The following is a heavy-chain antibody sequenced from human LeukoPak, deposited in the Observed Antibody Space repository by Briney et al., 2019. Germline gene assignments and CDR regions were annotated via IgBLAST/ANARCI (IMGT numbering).Heavy chain of an antibody. CDR1: GYTFTGHY. Sequence: ASVQVSCKASGYTFTGHYMRWVRQAPGQGLEWMGWINCNTGGTNYAQNFQGWVRMTRDTSIGTVYTELSRLRSDDTAVYYCAREFSSSWFDYWGQGTLVTVSS. D-gene: IGHD3-22*01. CDR2: INCNTGGT. CDR3: AREFSSSWFDY. J-gene: IGHJ4*02. V-gene: IGHV1-2*04.